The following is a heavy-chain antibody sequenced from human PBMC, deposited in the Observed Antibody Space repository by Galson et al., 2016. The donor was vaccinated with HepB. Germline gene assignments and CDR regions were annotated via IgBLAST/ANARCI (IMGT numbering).Heavy chain of an antibody. J-gene: IGHJ2*01. CDR3: ARGGTVNSYWYFDL. CDR2: VFYSGSGNT. V-gene: IGHV4-61*08. D-gene: IGHD1-1*01. CDR1: GGSVNSGAWY. Sequence: ETLSLTCTVSGGSVNSGAWYWSWIRQPPGKGLQWIGYVFYSGSGNTNYNPSLKSRVTISVDTSKNQFSLNLNSVTAADTAVYYCARGGTVNSYWYFDLWGRGTLVTVSS.